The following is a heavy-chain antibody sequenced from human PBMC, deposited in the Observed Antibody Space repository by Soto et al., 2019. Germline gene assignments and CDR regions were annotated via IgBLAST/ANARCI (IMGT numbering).Heavy chain of an antibody. CDR2: ISYDGSNK. D-gene: IGHD1-26*01. J-gene: IGHJ4*02. CDR1: GFTFSSYG. CDR3: ANGAPAGWELPHSDLDY. V-gene: IGHV3-30*18. Sequence: GGSLRLSCAASGFTFSSYGMHWVRQAPGKGLEWVAVISYDGSNKYYADSVKGRFTISRDNSKNTLYLQMNSLRAEDTAVYYCANGAPAGWELPHSDLDYWGQGTLVTVSS.